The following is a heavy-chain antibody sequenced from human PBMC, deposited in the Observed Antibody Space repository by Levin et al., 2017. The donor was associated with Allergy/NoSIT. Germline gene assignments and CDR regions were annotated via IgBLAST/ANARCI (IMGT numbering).Heavy chain of an antibody. J-gene: IGHJ4*02. V-gene: IGHV3-30*04. D-gene: IGHD4-23*01. CDR1: GFTFSSYA. CDR2: ISYDGSNK. CDR3: ARSGVVTPYY. Sequence: GESLKISCAASGFTFSSYAMHWVRQAPGKGLEWVAVISYDGSNKYYADSVKGRFTISRDNSKNTLYLQMNSLRAEDTAVYYCARSGVVTPYYWGQGTLVTVSS.